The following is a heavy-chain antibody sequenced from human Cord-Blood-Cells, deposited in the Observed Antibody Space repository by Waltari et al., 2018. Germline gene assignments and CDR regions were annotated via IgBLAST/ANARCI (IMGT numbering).Heavy chain of an antibody. V-gene: IGHV3-23*04. Sequence: EVQLVESGGGLVQPGGSLRLSCAASGFTFSSYAMSWVRQAPGKGLEWVSAISGSGCSTYYADSGKGRFTISRDNSKNTLYLQMNSLRAEDTAVYYCAKVEGFGELFELDYWGQGTLVTVSS. CDR2: ISGSGCST. CDR1: GFTFSSYA. CDR3: AKVEGFGELFELDY. J-gene: IGHJ4*02. D-gene: IGHD3-10*01.